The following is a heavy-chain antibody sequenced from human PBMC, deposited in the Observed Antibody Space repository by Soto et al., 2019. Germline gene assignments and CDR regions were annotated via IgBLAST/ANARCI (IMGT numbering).Heavy chain of an antibody. D-gene: IGHD3-16*01. J-gene: IGHJ4*02. CDR2: LYWDDDK. Sequence: QITLKESGPTLVKPTQTLTLTCTFSGFSLSTSGVGVGWIRQPPGKALEWLALLYWDDDKRYSPSLNSRLIITQHASKNHVVLTMTNMHPVDTAPYYWAHRRRGSNFAYWGQGTLVTVSS. CDR3: AHRRRGSNFAY. CDR1: GFSLSTSGVG. V-gene: IGHV2-5*02.